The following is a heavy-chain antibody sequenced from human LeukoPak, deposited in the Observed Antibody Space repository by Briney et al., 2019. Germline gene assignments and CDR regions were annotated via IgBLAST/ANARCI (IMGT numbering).Heavy chain of an antibody. CDR1: GFTFSSYA. CDR3: ASRIVVVPASVHHPPDY. V-gene: IGHV3-74*01. Sequence: GGSLRLSCSASGFTFSSYAMSWVRQAPGKGLVWVSRINTDGSSTSYADSVKGRFTISRDNAKNTLYLQMNSLRAEDTAVYYCASRIVVVPASVHHPPDYWGQGTLVTVSS. D-gene: IGHD2-2*01. CDR2: INTDGSST. J-gene: IGHJ4*02.